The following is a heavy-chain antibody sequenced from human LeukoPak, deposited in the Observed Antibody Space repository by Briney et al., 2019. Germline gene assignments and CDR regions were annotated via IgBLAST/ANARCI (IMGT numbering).Heavy chain of an antibody. V-gene: IGHV1-46*01. CDR3: PRDNTRWSYDY. CDR1: EYTFSVYH. CDR2: ISPYDGRT. J-gene: IGHJ4*02. D-gene: IGHD2-15*01. Sequence: VASVKVSCKASEYTFSVYHIHWLRQAPGQGLEWMGIISPYDGRTSYAQKFQGRVTLTTDTSSSTVYLELSSLRSEDTAFYYFPRDNTRWSYDYWAEGTLVTVSS.